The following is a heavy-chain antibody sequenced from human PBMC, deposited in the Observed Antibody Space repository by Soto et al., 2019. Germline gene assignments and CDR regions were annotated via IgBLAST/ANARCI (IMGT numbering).Heavy chain of an antibody. V-gene: IGHV4-39*02. CDR1: GGSISSSSYY. D-gene: IGHD2-15*01. Sequence: PSETLSLTCTVSGGSISSSSYYWGWIRQPPGKGLEWIGSIYYSGSTYYNPSLKSRVTISVDTSKNQFSLKLSSLTAADTAVYYCARDDMTPNNWFDPWGQGTLVTVSS. J-gene: IGHJ5*02. CDR2: IYYSGST. CDR3: ARDDMTPNNWFDP.